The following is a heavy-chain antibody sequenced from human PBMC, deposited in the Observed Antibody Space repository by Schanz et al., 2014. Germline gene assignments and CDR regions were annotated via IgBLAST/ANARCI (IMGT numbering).Heavy chain of an antibody. CDR2: IYSGIGA. CDR3: AKDLLYGAPMPLNHLDY. D-gene: IGHD2-2*01. CDR1: GFTVSSNH. Sequence: EVQLLESGGGLVQPGGSLRLSCAASGFTVSSNHMSWVRQAPGKGLEWVSVIYSGIGAYYADSVKDRFTVSRDNSKNTVYLQMNRLRAEDTAVFYCAKDLLYGAPMPLNHLDYWGQGTLVTVSS. J-gene: IGHJ4*02. V-gene: IGHV3-66*01.